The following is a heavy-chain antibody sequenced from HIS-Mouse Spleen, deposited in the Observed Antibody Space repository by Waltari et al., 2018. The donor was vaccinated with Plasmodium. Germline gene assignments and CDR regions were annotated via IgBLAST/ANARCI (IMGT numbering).Heavy chain of an antibody. V-gene: IGHV3-15*01. J-gene: IGHJ4*02. Sequence: EVQLVESGGGLVKPGGSLRLSCAASGFHFSNAWVSWVRQAPGKGLEWVGRIKSKTDGGTTDYAAPVKGRFTISRDDSKNTLYLQMNSLKTEDTAVYYCTTEYYYGSGSYSFDYWGQGTLVTVSS. CDR2: IKSKTDGGTT. CDR3: TTEYYYGSGSYSFDY. D-gene: IGHD3-10*01. CDR1: GFHFSNAW.